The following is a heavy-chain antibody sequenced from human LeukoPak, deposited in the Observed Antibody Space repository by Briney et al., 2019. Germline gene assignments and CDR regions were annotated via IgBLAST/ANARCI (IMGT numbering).Heavy chain of an antibody. CDR3: AKGSSVDTAMVVDY. Sequence: GGSLRLSCAASGFTFGSYAMSWVRQAPGKGLEWVSAISGSGGSTYYADSVKGRFTISRDNSKNTLYLQMNSLRAEDTAVYYCAKGSSVDTAMVVDYWGQGTLVTVSS. CDR2: ISGSGGST. CDR1: GFTFGSYA. V-gene: IGHV3-23*01. J-gene: IGHJ4*02. D-gene: IGHD5-18*01.